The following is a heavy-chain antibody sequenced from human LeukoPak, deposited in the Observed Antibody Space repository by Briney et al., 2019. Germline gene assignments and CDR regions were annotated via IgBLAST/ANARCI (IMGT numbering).Heavy chain of an antibody. V-gene: IGHV3-30-3*01. J-gene: IGHJ5*02. CDR3: AKDPGGYYDSSGVENWFDP. Sequence: GGSLRLSCAASGFTFSSYAMHWVRQAPGKGLEWVAVISYDGSNKYYADSVKGRFTISRDNSKDTLYLQMNSLRAEDTAVYYCAKDPGGYYDSSGVENWFDPWGQGTLVTVSS. CDR1: GFTFSSYA. D-gene: IGHD3-22*01. CDR2: ISYDGSNK.